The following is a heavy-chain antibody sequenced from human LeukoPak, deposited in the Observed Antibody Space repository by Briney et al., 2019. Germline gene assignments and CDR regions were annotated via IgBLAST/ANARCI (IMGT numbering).Heavy chain of an antibody. CDR2: IKQDGSEK. D-gene: IGHD3-10*01. V-gene: IGHV3-7*01. J-gene: IGHJ4*02. CDR1: TFTFTPGW. CDR3: ARARITMVRGVISRRNYFDY. Sequence: GGSLRLSCEASTFTFTPGWMSWVRQAPGKGLEWVANIKQDGSEKYYVDSVKGRFTISRDNAKNSLYLQMNSLRAEDTAVYYCARARITMVRGVISRRNYFDYWGQGTLVTVSS.